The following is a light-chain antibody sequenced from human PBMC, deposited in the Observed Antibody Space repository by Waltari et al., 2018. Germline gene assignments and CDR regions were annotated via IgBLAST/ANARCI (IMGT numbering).Light chain of an antibody. CDR1: QGVRID. Sequence: AIQITQSPSSLSASVGDRVIISCRASQGVRIDVGWYQQKAGKAPKLLIYAARSLQSGVPSRFSGSGSGTDFTLSISSLQPEDVATYYCLQDYTYPFTFGGGTKVEIK. J-gene: IGKJ4*01. V-gene: IGKV1-6*01. CDR3: LQDYTYPFT. CDR2: AAR.